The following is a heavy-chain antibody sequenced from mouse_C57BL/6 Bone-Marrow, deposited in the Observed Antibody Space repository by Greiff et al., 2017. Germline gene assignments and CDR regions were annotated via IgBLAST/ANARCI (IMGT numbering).Heavy chain of an antibody. CDR1: GFTFSSYA. Sequence: EVQLVESGGGLVKPGGSLKLSCAASGFTFSSYAMSWVRQTPEKRLEWVATISDGGSYTYYPDNVKGRFTISRDNAKNNLYLQMSHLKSEDTAVYYCAREIYYGNYVLAMDYWGQGTSVTVSS. V-gene: IGHV5-4*01. J-gene: IGHJ4*01. CDR2: ISDGGSYT. CDR3: AREIYYGNYVLAMDY. D-gene: IGHD2-1*01.